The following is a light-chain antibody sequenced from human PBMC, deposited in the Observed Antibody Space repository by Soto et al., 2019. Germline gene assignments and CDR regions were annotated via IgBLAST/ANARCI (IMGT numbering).Light chain of an antibody. CDR3: SSYTISNTLV. CDR2: DVS. V-gene: IGLV2-14*01. J-gene: IGLJ1*01. Sequence: QSVLTQPASVSRSPGQSIPISCTGTSSDVGGYNYVSWYQQYPGKAPKLMIYDVSNRPSGVSNRFSGSKSGNTASLTISGLQAEDEADYYCSSYTISNTLVFGSGTKVTVL. CDR1: SSDVGGYNY.